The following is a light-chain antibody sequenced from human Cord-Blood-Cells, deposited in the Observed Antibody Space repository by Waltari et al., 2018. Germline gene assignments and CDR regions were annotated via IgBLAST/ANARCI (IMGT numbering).Light chain of an antibody. CDR1: SSDVAGNNY. CDR2: DVS. J-gene: IGLJ2*01. Sequence: QSDLTHHRSVSGSPGQSATISCTGTSSDVAGNNYVSWDQQHPGKATKLMIYDVSKRPSEVPDRFSGSKSGNTASLTISGLQAEDEADYYCCSYAGSYTVVFGGGTKLTVL. CDR3: CSYAGSYTVV. V-gene: IGLV2-11*01.